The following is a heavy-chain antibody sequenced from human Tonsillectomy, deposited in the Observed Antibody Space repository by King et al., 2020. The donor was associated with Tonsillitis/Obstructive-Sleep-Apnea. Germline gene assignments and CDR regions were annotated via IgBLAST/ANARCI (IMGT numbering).Heavy chain of an antibody. J-gene: IGHJ6*03. CDR2: ISHDGRNK. Sequence: GQRGESGGGVGQHGRSLRLSCAASGFTFRSYFMHWVRQAPGKGLEWVADISHDGRNKHYADSVKGRFTISRDNSKNTPHLQMNSLRAEDTAVYYCARDHFMDVWGKGTTVTVSS. CDR1: GFTFRSYF. CDR3: ARDHFMDV. V-gene: IGHV3-30*01.